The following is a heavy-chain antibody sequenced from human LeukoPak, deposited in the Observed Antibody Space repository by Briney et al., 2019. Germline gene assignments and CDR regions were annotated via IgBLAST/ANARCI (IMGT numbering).Heavy chain of an antibody. CDR3: AKADSYGYFDY. CDR2: ISWNSGSI. D-gene: IGHD5-18*01. J-gene: IGHJ4*02. V-gene: IGHV3-9*01. CDR1: GFTFDDYA. Sequence: GGSLRLSCAASGFTFDDYAMHWVRQAPGKGLEWVSGISWNSGSIGYADSVKGRFTISRDNAKNSLYLQMNSLRAEDTALYYCAKADSYGYFDYWGQGTLATVSS.